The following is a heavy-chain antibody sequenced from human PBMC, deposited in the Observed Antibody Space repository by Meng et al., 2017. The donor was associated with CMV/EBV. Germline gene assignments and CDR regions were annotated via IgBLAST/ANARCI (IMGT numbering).Heavy chain of an antibody. D-gene: IGHD2-2*01. Sequence: GESLKISCAASGFTFSSYEMNWVRQAPGKGLEWVSYISSSGSTIYYADSVKGRFTISRDNAKNSLYLQMNSLRAEDTAVYYCARDNGVPAAPSFYYYYYGMDVWGQGTTVTVSS. CDR2: ISSSGSTI. CDR1: GFTFSSYE. J-gene: IGHJ6*02. V-gene: IGHV3-48*03. CDR3: ARDNGVPAAPSFYYYYYGMDV.